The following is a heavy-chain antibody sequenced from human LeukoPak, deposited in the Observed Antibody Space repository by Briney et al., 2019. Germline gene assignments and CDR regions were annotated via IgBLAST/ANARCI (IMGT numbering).Heavy chain of an antibody. CDR2: IKSKTDGGTT. D-gene: IGHD3-10*01. J-gene: IGHJ4*02. V-gene: IGHV3-15*01. CDR1: GFTFSNAW. Sequence: GGSLRLSCAASGFTFSNAWMSWVRQAPGKGLEWVGRIKSKTDGGTTDYAAPVKGRFTISRDDSKNTLYLQMNSLRAEDTAVYYCAKERYGSGTHYNDYWGQGTLVTVSS. CDR3: AKERYGSGTHYNDY.